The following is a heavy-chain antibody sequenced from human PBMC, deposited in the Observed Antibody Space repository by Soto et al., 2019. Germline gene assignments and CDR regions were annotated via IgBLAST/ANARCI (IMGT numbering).Heavy chain of an antibody. D-gene: IGHD2-15*01. CDR2: IYYSGST. V-gene: IGHV4-59*01. CDR1: GGSISSYY. J-gene: IGHJ5*02. CDR3: VRGGNCSGGSCYPNPFDP. Sequence: QVQLQESGPGLVKPSETLSLTCTVSGGSISSYYWSWIRQPPGKGLEWIGYIYYSGSTNYNPSLKSGVTISVDTSKNQFSLKRSSVTAADTAVYYCVRGGNCSGGSCYPNPFDPWGQGTLVTVSS.